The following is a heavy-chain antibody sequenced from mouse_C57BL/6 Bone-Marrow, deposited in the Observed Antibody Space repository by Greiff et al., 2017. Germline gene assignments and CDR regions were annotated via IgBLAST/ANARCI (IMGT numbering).Heavy chain of an antibody. V-gene: IGHV8-8*01. J-gene: IGHJ2*01. D-gene: IGHD1-1*01. CDR1: GFSLSTFGMG. Sequence: QVQLKESGPGILQPSQTLSLTCSFSGFSLSTFGMGVGWIRQPSGKGLEWLAHIWWDDDKYYKPALKSRLTISKDTSKNQVFLKIANVDTADTATYYCARGTYYYDRSRCDYWGQGTTLTVSS. CDR2: IWWDDDK. CDR3: ARGTYYYDRSRCDY.